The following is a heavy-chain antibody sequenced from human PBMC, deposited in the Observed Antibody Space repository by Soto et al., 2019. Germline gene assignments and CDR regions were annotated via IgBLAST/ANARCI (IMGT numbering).Heavy chain of an antibody. Sequence: QVQLVESGGGVVQPGRSLRLSCAASGFTFSSYGMHWVRQAPGKGLEWVAVISYDGSNKYYADSVKGRFTISRDNSKDTLYLQMNSLRAADTAVYYCAKDFSSGYPDYWGQGTLVTVSS. J-gene: IGHJ4*02. CDR1: GFTFSSYG. CDR2: ISYDGSNK. CDR3: AKDFSSGYPDY. D-gene: IGHD3-22*01. V-gene: IGHV3-30*18.